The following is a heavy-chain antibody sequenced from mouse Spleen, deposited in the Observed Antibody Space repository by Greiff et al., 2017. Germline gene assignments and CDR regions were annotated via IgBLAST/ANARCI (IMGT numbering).Heavy chain of an antibody. D-gene: IGHD2-3*01. J-gene: IGHJ4*01. Sequence: VQLQQSGAELVRPGASVTLSCKASGYTFTDYEMHWVKQTPVHGLEWIGAIDPETGGTAYNQKFKGKAILTADKSSSTAYMELRSLTSEDSAVYYCTREGDGFYYYAMDYWGQGTSVTVSS. V-gene: IGHV1-15*01. CDR1: GYTFTDYE. CDR2: IDPETGGT. CDR3: TREGDGFYYYAMDY.